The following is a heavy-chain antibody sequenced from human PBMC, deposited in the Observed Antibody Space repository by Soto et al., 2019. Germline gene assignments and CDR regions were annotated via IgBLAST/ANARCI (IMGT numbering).Heavy chain of an antibody. CDR3: ARASIVGATNAFDI. Sequence: ASVKVSCKASGYTFTSYGISWVRQAPGQGLEWMGWISAYNGNTNYAQKLQGGVTMTTDTSTSTAYMELRSLRSDDTAVYYCARASIVGATNAFDIWGQGTMVTVSS. CDR1: GYTFTSYG. D-gene: IGHD1-26*01. V-gene: IGHV1-18*01. CDR2: ISAYNGNT. J-gene: IGHJ3*02.